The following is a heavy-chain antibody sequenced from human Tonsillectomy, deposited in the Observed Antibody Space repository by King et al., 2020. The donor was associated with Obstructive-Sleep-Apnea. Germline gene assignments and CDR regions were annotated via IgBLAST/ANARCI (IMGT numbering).Heavy chain of an antibody. D-gene: IGHD2-8*02. CDR2: IFHHGRA. J-gene: IGHJ4*02. CDR3: ARENYCPGGYCLYYFDQ. CDR1: GGSVSSDDHY. Sequence: VQLQESGPGLVKPSQTLSLTCTVSGGSVSSDDHYWNWIRQPPGKGLEWIGYIFHHGRAYYNPSLKSRVTMSLDASKNQFSLRLSSVTAADTAVYFCARENYCPGGYCLYYFDQWGQGTLVTVSS. V-gene: IGHV4-30-4*01.